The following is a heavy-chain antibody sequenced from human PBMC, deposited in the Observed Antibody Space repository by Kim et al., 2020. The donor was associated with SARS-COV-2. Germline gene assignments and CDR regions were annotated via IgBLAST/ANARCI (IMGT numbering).Heavy chain of an antibody. J-gene: IGHJ4*02. CDR3: ARDGKHYYFDY. CDR1: GGSVSSGSYY. D-gene: IGHD2-15*01. V-gene: IGHV4-61*01. Sequence: SETLSLTCTVSGGSVSSGSYYWSWIRQPPGKGLEWIGYIYYSGSTNYNPSLKSRVTISVDTSKNQFSLKLSSVTAADTAVYYCARDGKHYYFDYWGQGTLVTVSS. CDR2: IYYSGST.